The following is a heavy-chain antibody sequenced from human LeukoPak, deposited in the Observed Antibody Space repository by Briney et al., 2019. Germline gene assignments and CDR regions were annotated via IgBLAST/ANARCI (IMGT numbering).Heavy chain of an antibody. Sequence: ASVKVSCKASGYTFTNYHINWVRQATGQGLEWMGWMNPNSGDTVSAQKFQGRVSMTRDMSTSTVYMDLSSLRSEDTAVYYCAKGYDYHLDYWGQGTLVTVSS. CDR3: AKGYDYHLDY. V-gene: IGHV1-8*01. D-gene: IGHD5-12*01. CDR2: MNPNSGDT. CDR1: GYTFTNYH. J-gene: IGHJ4*02.